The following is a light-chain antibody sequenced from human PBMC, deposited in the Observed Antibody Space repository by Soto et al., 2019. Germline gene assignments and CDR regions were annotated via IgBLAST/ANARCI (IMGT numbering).Light chain of an antibody. CDR1: QDISTW. CDR3: QQANSFPWT. V-gene: IGKV1-12*01. CDR2: SAS. Sequence: DIQMTQSPSSVSASVGARVTITCRASQDISTWLAWYQQKPGKAPKLLIYSASSLQTGVPSTFSGRGSGTDFTLTISSLQPGDFATYYCQQANSFPWTFGQGTKVEIK. J-gene: IGKJ1*01.